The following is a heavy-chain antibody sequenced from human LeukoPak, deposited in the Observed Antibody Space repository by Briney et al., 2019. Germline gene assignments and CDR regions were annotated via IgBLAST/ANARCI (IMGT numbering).Heavy chain of an antibody. D-gene: IGHD5-24*01. J-gene: IGHJ3*02. CDR3: AREHRWLHGGAFDI. CDR1: GFTFSDYY. Sequence: PGGSLRLSCAASGFTFSDYYMSWIRQAPGKGLEWVSYISSSGSTIYYAGSVKGRFTISRDNAKNSLYLQMNSLRAEDTAVYYCAREHRWLHGGAFDIWGQGTMVTVSS. CDR2: ISSSGSTI. V-gene: IGHV3-11*01.